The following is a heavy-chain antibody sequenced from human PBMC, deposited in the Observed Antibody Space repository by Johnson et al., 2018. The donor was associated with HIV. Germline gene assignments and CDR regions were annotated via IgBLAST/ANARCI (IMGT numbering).Heavy chain of an antibody. V-gene: IGHV3-74*02. CDR3: ARGQGGIQLWFDGFDI. CDR2: IKTDGSST. Sequence: EVQLVESGGGLAKPAWSLRLSCAVSGFSFSNYWMEWVRQAPGKGLVWVSRIKTDGSSTSYADSVKGRFTISRDNAKNTLYLEMNSLRAEDMAVYYCARGQGGIQLWFDGFDIWGQGTMVTVSS. CDR1: GFSFSNYW. D-gene: IGHD5-18*01. J-gene: IGHJ3*02.